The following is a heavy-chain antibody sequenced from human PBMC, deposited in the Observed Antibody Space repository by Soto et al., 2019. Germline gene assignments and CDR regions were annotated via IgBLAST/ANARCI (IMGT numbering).Heavy chain of an antibody. Sequence: ASVXVSCEASGYSFTSYGISWVRQAPGQRLERMGWISAYNGNTNYAQKLQGRVTMTTDTSTSTAYMELRSLRSDDTAVYYCARGPTYYYDSSGYSPYGMDVWGQGTTVTVSS. CDR3: ARGPTYYYDSSGYSPYGMDV. V-gene: IGHV1-18*01. CDR2: ISAYNGNT. CDR1: GYSFTSYG. D-gene: IGHD3-22*01. J-gene: IGHJ6*02.